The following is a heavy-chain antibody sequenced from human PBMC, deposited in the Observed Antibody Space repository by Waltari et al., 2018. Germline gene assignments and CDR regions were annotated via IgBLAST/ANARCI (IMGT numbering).Heavy chain of an antibody. D-gene: IGHD1-26*01. CDR1: GFTFSSYA. CDR3: ARDSIVGATSFGPHD. V-gene: IGHV3-30*01. Sequence: QVQLVESGGGVVQPGRSLRLSCAASGFTFSSYAMHWVRRAPGKGLEWVAVISYDGSNKYYADSVKGRFTISRDNSKNTLYLQMNSLRAEDTAVYYCARDSIVGATSFGPHDWGQGTLVTVSS. CDR2: ISYDGSNK. J-gene: IGHJ4*02.